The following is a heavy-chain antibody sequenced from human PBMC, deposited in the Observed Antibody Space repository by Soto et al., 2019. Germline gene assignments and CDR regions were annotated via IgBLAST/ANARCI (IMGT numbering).Heavy chain of an antibody. CDR2: IYQSGST. Sequence: SETLSLTCAVYGGSFSGNYYWSWIRQTPGKGLEWIGYIYQSGSTRYNPSLKSRVTISLDTSKNQFSLKMSSVTAADTAVYYCASGTICHSYGMDVWRQGKMVTVS. CDR1: GGSFSGNYY. V-gene: IGHV4-59*03. D-gene: IGHD2-2*01. CDR3: ASGTICHSYGMDV. J-gene: IGHJ6*02.